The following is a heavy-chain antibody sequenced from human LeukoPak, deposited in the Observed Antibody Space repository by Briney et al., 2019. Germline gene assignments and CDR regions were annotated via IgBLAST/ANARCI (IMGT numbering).Heavy chain of an antibody. CDR3: ARGGRDGYNNLDY. D-gene: IGHD5-24*01. J-gene: IGHJ4*02. Sequence: EPSETLSLTCTVSGGSISSYYWSWIQQPPGKGLEWIGDIYYTGRTNYNPSLKSRVSISVDTSKNQFSLKLNSVTAADTGVYYCARGGRDGYNNLDYWGQGTLVTVSS. CDR1: GGSISSYY. CDR2: IYYTGRT. V-gene: IGHV4-59*01.